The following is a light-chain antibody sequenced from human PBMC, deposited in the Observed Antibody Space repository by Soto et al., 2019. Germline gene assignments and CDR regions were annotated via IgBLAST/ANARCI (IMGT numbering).Light chain of an antibody. CDR1: SSDVGSYNL. CDR2: EVS. Sequence: QSVLTQPASVSGSPGQSITISCTGTSSDVGSYNLVSWYQQHPGKAPKLMIYEVSKRPSGVSNRFSGSESGNTASLTISGLQAEDEADYYCCSYAGSSTLVFGGGTKVTVL. V-gene: IGLV2-23*02. CDR3: CSYAGSSTLV. J-gene: IGLJ2*01.